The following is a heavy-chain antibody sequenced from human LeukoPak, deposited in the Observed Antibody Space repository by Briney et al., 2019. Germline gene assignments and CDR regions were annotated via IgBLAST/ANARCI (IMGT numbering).Heavy chain of an antibody. V-gene: IGHV4-59*08. J-gene: IGHJ3*02. CDR3: ARRVVVTAIEWDAFDI. CDR2: VFDTGST. CDR1: GGSFSGYY. Sequence: SETLSLTCAVYGGSFSGYYWSWIRQPPGKGLEWIGYVFDTGSTNNNPSLKSRVTISVDTSKNQFSLKLSSATAADTAVYYCARRVVVTAIEWDAFDIWGQGTMVTVSS. D-gene: IGHD2-21*02.